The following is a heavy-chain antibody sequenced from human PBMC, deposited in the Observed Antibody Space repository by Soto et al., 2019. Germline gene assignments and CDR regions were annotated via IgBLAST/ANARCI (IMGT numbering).Heavy chain of an antibody. CDR3: ARGPYSSSARYYYSYMDV. Sequence: SETLSLTCTVSTGSISSYYWNWIRQPPGKGLEWIGYIYYSGSTNYNPSLESRVTISVDTSKNQFSLKLSSVTAADTAVYYCARGPYSSSARYYYSYMDVCGKGTTVTVSS. D-gene: IGHD6-6*01. J-gene: IGHJ6*03. V-gene: IGHV4-59*01. CDR1: TGSISSYY. CDR2: IYYSGST.